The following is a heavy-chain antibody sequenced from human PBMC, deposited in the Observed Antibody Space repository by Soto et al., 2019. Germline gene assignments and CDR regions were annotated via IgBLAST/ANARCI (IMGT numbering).Heavy chain of an antibody. V-gene: IGHV4-34*01. CDR2: INHSGST. J-gene: IGHJ4*02. CDR1: GGSFSGYY. Sequence: SETLSLTCAVYGGSFSGYYWSWIRQPPGKGLEWIGEINHSGSTNYNPSLKSRVTISVDTSKNQFSLKLSSVTAADTAVYYCARDPHRYDYVWGSYRHQNFDYWGQGTLVTVS. D-gene: IGHD3-16*02. CDR3: ARDPHRYDYVWGSYRHQNFDY.